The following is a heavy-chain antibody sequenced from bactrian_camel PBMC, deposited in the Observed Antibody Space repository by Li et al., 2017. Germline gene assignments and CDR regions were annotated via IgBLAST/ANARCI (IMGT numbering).Heavy chain of an antibody. CDR2: IETDGST. J-gene: IGHJ4*01. CDR1: SYSALHS. V-gene: IGHV3S63*01. Sequence: VQLVESGGGSVQDGGSLTLSCAASSYSALHSMAWFRQAPGKEREGVASIETDGSTTYADSVKGRFTFSQANGKSTLFLQMNNLKPEDTAMYYCAADASGPFPSCWPNSDSRTRLEHRYTWTGQGTQVTVS. D-gene: IGHD4*01.